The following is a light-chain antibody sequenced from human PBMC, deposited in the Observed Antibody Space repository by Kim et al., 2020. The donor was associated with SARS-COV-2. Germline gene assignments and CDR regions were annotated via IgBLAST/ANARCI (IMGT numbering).Light chain of an antibody. V-gene: IGKV1-39*01. J-gene: IGKJ4*01. CDR2: AAS. CDR1: QIISTY. Sequence: DIQMTQSPSSLAASVGDRVTIACRASQIISTYLNWYQQKPGKAPKLLIYAASNLQSGVPSRFSGSGSGTDFTLTISSLQPEDFATYYCQQSHTTPLLTFGGGTKVDIK. CDR3: QQSHTTPLLT.